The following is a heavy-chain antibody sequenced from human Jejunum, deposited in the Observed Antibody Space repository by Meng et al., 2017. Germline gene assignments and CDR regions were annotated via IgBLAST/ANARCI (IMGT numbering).Heavy chain of an antibody. CDR1: GYTFTSQA. V-gene: IGHV7-4-1*02. D-gene: IGHD3-3*01. CDR3: ARDLTYGFLE. CDR2: INTNTGNP. Sequence: VQLVQSGSEWKKAGASGKVSCKASGYTFTSQAMNWVRQAPGQGLEWMGWINTNTGNPRYAQGFTGRFVFSLDTPVSTAYLQITSLKAEDTAVYYCARDLTYGFLEWGQGTLVTVSS. J-gene: IGHJ4*02.